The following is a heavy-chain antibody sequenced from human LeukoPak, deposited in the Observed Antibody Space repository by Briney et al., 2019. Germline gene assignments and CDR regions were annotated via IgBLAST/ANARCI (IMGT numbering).Heavy chain of an antibody. CDR3: ARGPTTVTRAFDY. CDR2: IYTSGST. Sequence: SETLSLTCNDSGGSISSYYCSWIRQPAGNGLEWIGRIYTSGSTNYNPSLKSRVTMSVDTSKNQFSLKLSSVTAADTAVYYCARGPTTVTRAFDYWGQGTLVTVSS. J-gene: IGHJ4*02. D-gene: IGHD4-17*01. V-gene: IGHV4-4*07. CDR1: GGSISSYY.